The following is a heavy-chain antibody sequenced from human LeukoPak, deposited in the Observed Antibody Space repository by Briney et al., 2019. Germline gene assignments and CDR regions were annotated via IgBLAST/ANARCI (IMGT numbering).Heavy chain of an antibody. Sequence: SVKVSCKASGGAFSSYAISWVRQAPGQGLEWMGGIIPIFGTANYAQKFQGRVTITTDESTSTAYMELSSLRSEDTAVYYCARDGEATMVRFDIWGQGTMVTVSS. CDR2: IIPIFGTA. CDR3: ARDGEATMVRFDI. D-gene: IGHD3-10*01. CDR1: GGAFSSYA. V-gene: IGHV1-69*05. J-gene: IGHJ3*02.